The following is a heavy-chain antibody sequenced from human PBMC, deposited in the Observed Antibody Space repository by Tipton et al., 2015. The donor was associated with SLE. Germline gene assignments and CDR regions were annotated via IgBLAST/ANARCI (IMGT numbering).Heavy chain of an antibody. J-gene: IGHJ6*03. CDR3: ARLKGRLELPGYHYYMDV. D-gene: IGHD1-7*01. Sequence: TLSLTCTVSAGSITSSSYYWAWIRQPPGKGLEWIGTIYHSGSTYYNPSLKSRVTISVDTSKNQFSLKLRSVTAADTAVYYCARLKGRLELPGYHYYMDVWGKGTTVTVS. CDR1: AGSITSSSYY. V-gene: IGHV4-39*01. CDR2: IYHSGST.